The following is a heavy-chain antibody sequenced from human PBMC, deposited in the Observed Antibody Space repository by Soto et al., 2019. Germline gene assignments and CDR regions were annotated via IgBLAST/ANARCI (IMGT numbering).Heavy chain of an antibody. CDR2: IDWDDDK. J-gene: IGHJ6*02. V-gene: IGHV2-70*01. D-gene: IGHD3-9*01. Sequence: VSGPTLVNPTQTPTLTCTFSGFSLSTSGMCVSWIRQPPGKALEWLALIDWDDDKYYSTSLKTRLTISKDTSKNQVVLTMTNMDPVDTATYYCARIPSYDILTGYYSSYYYYGMDVWGQGTTVTVSS. CDR1: GFSLSTSGMC. CDR3: ARIPSYDILTGYYSSYYYYGMDV.